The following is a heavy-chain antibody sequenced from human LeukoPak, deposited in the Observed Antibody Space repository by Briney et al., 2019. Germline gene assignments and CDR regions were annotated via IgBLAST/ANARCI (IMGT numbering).Heavy chain of an antibody. D-gene: IGHD3-10*01. Sequence: GSLRLSCAASGFTFSSYAMHWVRQAPGKGLEWVAVISYDGSNKYYADSVKGRFTISRDNSKNTLYLQMNSLRAEDTAVYYCARGDGLWFGELFTYWGQGTPVTVSS. CDR2: ISYDGSNK. J-gene: IGHJ4*02. CDR1: GFTFSSYA. CDR3: ARGDGLWFGELFTY. V-gene: IGHV3-30-3*01.